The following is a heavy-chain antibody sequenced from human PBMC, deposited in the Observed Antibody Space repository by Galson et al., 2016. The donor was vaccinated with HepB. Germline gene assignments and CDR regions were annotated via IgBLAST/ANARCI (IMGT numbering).Heavy chain of an antibody. CDR2: ICWNSGNI. CDR1: GFAFDDYA. V-gene: IGHV3-9*01. J-gene: IGHJ4*02. D-gene: IGHD5-12*01. CDR3: ARGGYDGYEIDY. Sequence: SLRLSCAASGFAFDDYAMHWVRQVPGKGLEWVSGICWNSGNIGYAESVKGRFTISRDNARNTLYLQMDSLRAEDTAVYYCARGGYDGYEIDYWGQGTLVSVSS.